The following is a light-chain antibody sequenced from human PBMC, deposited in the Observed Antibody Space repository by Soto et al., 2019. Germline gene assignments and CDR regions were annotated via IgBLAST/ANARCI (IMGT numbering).Light chain of an antibody. CDR3: QQYYRTPLT. CDR1: QSVLYSSNNKNY. J-gene: IGKJ4*01. V-gene: IGKV4-1*01. Sequence: DIVMTQSPDSLAVSLGERATINCKSSQSVLYSSNNKNYLVWYQQKPGQPPKLLIYWASTRESGVPDRFIGSGSGTDFTLTISSLQAEDVAVYYCQQYYRTPLTFGGGTKVDIK. CDR2: WAS.